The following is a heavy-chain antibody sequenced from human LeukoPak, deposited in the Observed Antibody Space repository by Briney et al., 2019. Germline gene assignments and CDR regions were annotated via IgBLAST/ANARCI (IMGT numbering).Heavy chain of an antibody. CDR1: GFTVSSNY. Sequence: GGSLRVSCAASGFTVSSNYMSWVRQAPGKGLEWVSDISGGGDNTHNADSVKGRFTTSRDNSKNTVYLEMNSLRDEDTAVYYCTKGSQISGWLSHDSWGQGTLVTVSS. V-gene: IGHV3-23*01. CDR2: ISGGGDNT. CDR3: TKGSQISGWLSHDS. J-gene: IGHJ4*02. D-gene: IGHD3-22*01.